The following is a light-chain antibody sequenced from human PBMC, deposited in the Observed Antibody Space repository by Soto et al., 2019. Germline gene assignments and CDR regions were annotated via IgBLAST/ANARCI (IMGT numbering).Light chain of an antibody. CDR2: DAS. J-gene: IGKJ1*01. CDR1: QSVSSY. CDR3: QQRSNWPPSIT. Sequence: EIVLTQSPATLSLSPGERATLFCRASQSVSSYLAWYQQKPGQAPRLLIYDASNRATGIPARFSGSGSGTDFTLTISSLEPEDFAVYYCQQRSNWPPSITFGQGTKVDIK. V-gene: IGKV3-11*01.